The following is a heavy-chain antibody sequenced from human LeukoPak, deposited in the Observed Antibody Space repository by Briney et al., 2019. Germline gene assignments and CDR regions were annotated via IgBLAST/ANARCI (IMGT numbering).Heavy chain of an antibody. D-gene: IGHD6-19*01. J-gene: IGHJ4*02. CDR2: FDPEDGET. CDR1: GYTLTELS. V-gene: IGHV1-24*01. Sequence: GASVKVSCKVSGYTLTELSMHWVRQAPGEGLEWMGGFDPEDGETIYAQKFQGRVTMTEDTSTDTAYMELSSLRSEDTAVYYCATAPVAGTSLDYWGQGTLVTVSS. CDR3: ATAPVAGTSLDY.